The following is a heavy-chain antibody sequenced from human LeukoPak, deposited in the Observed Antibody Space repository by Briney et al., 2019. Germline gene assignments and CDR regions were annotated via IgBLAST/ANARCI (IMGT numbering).Heavy chain of an antibody. CDR1: GYNFDKFG. CDR3: ARDTPQHLKRYDY. D-gene: IGHD6-13*01. CDR2: NNTHNGNT. Sequence: ASVKVSCTASGYNFDKFGIAWVRQAPGQGLEWMGWNNTHNGNTKYAQQYQGGVTMTTDTSTSTVYMELRSLRSDDTAVYFCARDTPQHLKRYDYWGQGTQVTVSS. V-gene: IGHV1-18*01. J-gene: IGHJ4*02.